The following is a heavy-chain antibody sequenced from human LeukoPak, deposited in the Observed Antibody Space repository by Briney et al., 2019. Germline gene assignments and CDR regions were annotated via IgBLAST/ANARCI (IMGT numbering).Heavy chain of an antibody. CDR1: GGSFGAHY. D-gene: IGHD1-26*01. Sequence: SETLSLTCAVYGGSFGAHYWSWIRQPPGKGLEWIGEIDHSGSTNYNPSLKSRVTISVDTSKNQFSLKLNSVTVADTAVYYCAREASGSPDYFDSWGQGTPVTVSS. CDR3: AREASGSPDYFDS. J-gene: IGHJ4*02. CDR2: IDHSGST. V-gene: IGHV4-34*01.